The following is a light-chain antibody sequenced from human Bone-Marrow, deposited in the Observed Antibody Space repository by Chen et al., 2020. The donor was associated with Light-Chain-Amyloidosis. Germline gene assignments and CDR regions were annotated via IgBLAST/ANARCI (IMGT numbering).Light chain of an antibody. V-gene: IGKV2-28*01. J-gene: IGKJ1*01. Sequence: DLVMTQSPLSLPVTPGVPASSSCRSSQRLVHSSGYNYLDWYLQKPGQSPQLLIYLGSNRASGVPDRFSGSESGTDFTLKISRVEAEDVGVYYCMQALQTPRTFGQGTKVEIK. CDR2: LGS. CDR3: MQALQTPRT. CDR1: QRLVHSSGYNY.